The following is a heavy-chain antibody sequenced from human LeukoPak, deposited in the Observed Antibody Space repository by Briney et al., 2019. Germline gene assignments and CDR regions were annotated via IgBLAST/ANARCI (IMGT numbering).Heavy chain of an antibody. Sequence: GGSLRLSCAASGFTFNDYYMTWIRQAPGKGLEWVSYISSSAYIINYADSVKGRFTISRDNARNSLYLQMHSLRADDTAVYYCARGGGVEWLSLYYFDYWGQGALVTVSS. D-gene: IGHD3-3*01. CDR2: ISSSAYII. CDR3: ARGGGVEWLSLYYFDY. V-gene: IGHV3-11*04. J-gene: IGHJ4*02. CDR1: GFTFNDYY.